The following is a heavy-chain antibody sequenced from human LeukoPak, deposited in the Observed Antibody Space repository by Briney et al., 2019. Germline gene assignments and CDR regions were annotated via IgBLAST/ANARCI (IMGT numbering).Heavy chain of an antibody. CDR2: INHSGST. CDR3: ARGKTYYDILTGYFSGSGFDP. J-gene: IGHJ5*02. D-gene: IGHD3-9*01. CDR1: GGSFSGYY. Sequence: SSETLSLTCAVYGGSFSGYYWSWIRQPPGKGLEWIGEINHSGSTNYNPSLKSRVTISVDTSKNQFSLKLSSVTAADTAVYYCARGKTYYDILTGYFSGSGFDPWGQGTLVTVSS. V-gene: IGHV4-34*01.